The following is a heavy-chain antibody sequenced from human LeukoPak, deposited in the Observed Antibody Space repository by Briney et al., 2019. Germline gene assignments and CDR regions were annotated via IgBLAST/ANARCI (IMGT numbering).Heavy chain of an antibody. CDR3: ARGRRSTLIDY. V-gene: IGHV4-34*01. Sequence: SETLSLTCAAYGGSFSGYYWTWIRQPPGKGLEWIGEINHSGSTNYNPSLKSRVTISVDTSKNQFSLKLSSVTAADTAVYYCARGRRSTLIDYWGQGTLVTVSS. CDR2: INHSGST. CDR1: GGSFSGYY. J-gene: IGHJ4*02.